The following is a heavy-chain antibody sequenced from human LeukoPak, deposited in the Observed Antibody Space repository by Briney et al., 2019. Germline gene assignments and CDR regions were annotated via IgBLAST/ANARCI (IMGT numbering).Heavy chain of an antibody. CDR1: GGSISSYF. J-gene: IGHJ2*01. V-gene: IGHV4-59*08. Sequence: SETLSLTCTVSGGSISSYFWSWLRQPPGKRLEWIGYISYSGSTDYNPSLKSRVTLSVDTSKNRLSLKLSSVAAADTAVYYCARKSSRGGFNGYDFWYFDLWGRGTLVTVSS. CDR3: ARKSSRGGFNGYDFWYFDL. CDR2: ISYSGST. D-gene: IGHD5-12*01.